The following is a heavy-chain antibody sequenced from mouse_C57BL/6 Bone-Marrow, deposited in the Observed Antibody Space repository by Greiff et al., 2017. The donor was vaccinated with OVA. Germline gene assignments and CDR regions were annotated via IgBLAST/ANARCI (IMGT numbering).Heavy chain of an antibody. J-gene: IGHJ4*01. CDR1: GIDFSRYW. CDR3: ARGRYDYPSYAMDD. Sequence: DVMLVESGGGLVQPGGSLKLSCAASGIDFSRYWMSWVRRAPGKGLEWIGEINPDSSTINYAPSLKDKFIISRDNAKNTLYLQMSKVRSEDTALYYCARGRYDYPSYAMDDWGQGTSVTVSS. D-gene: IGHD2-4*01. CDR2: INPDSSTI. V-gene: IGHV4-1*01.